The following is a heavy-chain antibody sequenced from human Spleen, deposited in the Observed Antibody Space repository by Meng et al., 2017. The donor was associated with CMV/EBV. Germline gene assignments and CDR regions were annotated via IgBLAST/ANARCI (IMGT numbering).Heavy chain of an antibody. Sequence: GESLKISCAASGFTFSSYGMHWVRQAPGKGLEWVAVIWYDGSNKYYADSVKGRFTISRDNSKNTLYLQMNSLRAEDTAVYYCARGGGYCSSTSCYTWWYFDLWGRGTLVTVSS. CDR2: IWYDGSNK. CDR1: GFTFSSYG. V-gene: IGHV3-33*01. J-gene: IGHJ2*01. CDR3: ARGGGYCSSTSCYTWWYFDL. D-gene: IGHD2-2*02.